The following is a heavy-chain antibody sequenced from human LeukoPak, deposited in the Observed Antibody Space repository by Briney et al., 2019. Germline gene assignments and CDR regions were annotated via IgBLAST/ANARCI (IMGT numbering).Heavy chain of an antibody. Sequence: GGSLRLSCAASGFTVSSNYMSWVRQAPGKGLEWVSYISSSSSTIYYADSVKGRFTISRDNAKNSLYLQMNSLRAEDTAVYYCARDLIAARPVEGTLGGQGTLVTVSS. CDR2: ISSSSSTI. CDR1: GFTVSSNY. D-gene: IGHD6-6*01. J-gene: IGHJ4*02. V-gene: IGHV3-48*01. CDR3: ARDLIAARPVEGTL.